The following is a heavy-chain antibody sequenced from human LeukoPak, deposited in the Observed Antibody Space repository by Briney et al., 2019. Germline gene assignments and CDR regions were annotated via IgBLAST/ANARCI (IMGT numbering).Heavy chain of an antibody. CDR1: GFTFSSYA. CDR3: ARDTYYYDSSGIAFDI. J-gene: IGHJ3*02. V-gene: IGHV3-30-3*01. D-gene: IGHD3-22*01. CDR2: ISYDGSNK. Sequence: PGGSLRLSCAASGFTFSSYAMHWVRQAPGKGLEWVAVISYDGSNKYYADSVKGRFTISRDNSKNTLYLQMNSLRAEDTAVYYCARDTYYYDSSGIAFDIWGQGTMVTVSS.